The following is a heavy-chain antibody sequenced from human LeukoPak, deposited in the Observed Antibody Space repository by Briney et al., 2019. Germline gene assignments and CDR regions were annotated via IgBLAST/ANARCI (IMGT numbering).Heavy chain of an antibody. CDR2: INPTNGDT. CDR3: ARDGAAGEGLAVVGQAGDY. D-gene: IGHD6-19*01. V-gene: IGHV1-2*02. Sequence: ASVKVSCKASGYSFTGYCLHWVRQAPGQGLEWMGWINPTNGDTNYAEKFQGRVTMTRDKAISTAYMEMNRLRSDDTAVYYCARDGAAGEGLAVVGQAGDYWGQGTLVAVSS. CDR1: GYSFTGYC. J-gene: IGHJ4*02.